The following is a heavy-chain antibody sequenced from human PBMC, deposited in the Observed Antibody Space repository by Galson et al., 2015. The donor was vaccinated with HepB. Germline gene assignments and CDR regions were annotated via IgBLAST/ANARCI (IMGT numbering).Heavy chain of an antibody. CDR1: GFTFSNAW. D-gene: IGHD2-2*02. Sequence: SLRLSCAASGFTFSNAWMNWVRQAPGKGLEWVGRIKSKTDGGTTDYAAPVKGRFTISRDDSKNTLYLQMNSLKTEDTAVYYCTTDRVVVPAAIGLYYYYMDVWGKGTTVTVSS. J-gene: IGHJ6*03. V-gene: IGHV3-15*07. CDR3: TTDRVVVPAAIGLYYYYMDV. CDR2: IKSKTDGGTT.